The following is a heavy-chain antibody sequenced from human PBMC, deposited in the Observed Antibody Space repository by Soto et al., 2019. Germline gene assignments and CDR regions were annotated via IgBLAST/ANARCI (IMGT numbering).Heavy chain of an antibody. D-gene: IGHD1-26*01. CDR1: GYTFTNYV. CDR2: ISPFNGHT. J-gene: IGHJ4*02. CDR3: ARDAGGGSYLAY. V-gene: IGHV1-18*01. Sequence: QVQLVQSGGEVKRPGASVKVSCKPSGYTFTNYVIDWVRQAPGQGLEWMGWISPFNGHTKYAQKFLGRVTLTTDTSTSTAYMELTSLRFDDTAVYYCARDAGGGSYLAYWGQGTLVTVSS.